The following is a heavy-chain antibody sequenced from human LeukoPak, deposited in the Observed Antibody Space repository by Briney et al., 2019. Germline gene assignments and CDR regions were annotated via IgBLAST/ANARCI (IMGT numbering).Heavy chain of an antibody. CDR3: ARGRTVWDY. D-gene: IGHD3-16*01. CDR2: IYYSGNT. Sequence: PSETLSLTCTVSGGSLRGSFWSWIRQPPGKGLEWIGYIYYSGNTNYNPSLKSRVTISVDTSRNQFSLKLSSVTAADTAMYYCARGRTVWDYWGQGILVTVSS. J-gene: IGHJ4*02. CDR1: GGSLRGSF. V-gene: IGHV4-59*12.